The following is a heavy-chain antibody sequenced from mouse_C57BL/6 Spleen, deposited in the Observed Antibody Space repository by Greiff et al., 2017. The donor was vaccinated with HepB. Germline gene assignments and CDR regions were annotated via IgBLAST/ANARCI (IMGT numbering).Heavy chain of an antibody. CDR1: GYTFTSYW. V-gene: IGHV1-74*01. Sequence: VKLQESGAELVKPGASVKVSCKASGYTFTSYWMHWVKQRPGQGLEWIGRIHPSDSDTNYNQKFKGKATLTVDKSSSTAYMQLSSLTSEDSAVYYCATYDGYSHFDYWGQGTTLTVSS. J-gene: IGHJ2*01. CDR3: ATYDGYSHFDY. D-gene: IGHD2-3*01. CDR2: IHPSDSDT.